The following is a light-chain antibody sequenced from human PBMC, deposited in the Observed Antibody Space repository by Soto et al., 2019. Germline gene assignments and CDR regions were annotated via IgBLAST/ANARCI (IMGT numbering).Light chain of an antibody. CDR2: GAS. CDR1: QSVSSN. Sequence: DIVMTQSPATLSVSPGDRATLSCRASQSVSSNLAWYQQKPGQAPRLLIYGASTRATGIPARFSGSGSGTEFTLTISSLQSEDFAAYYCQQYNNWPRTFGQGTKVEIK. CDR3: QQYNNWPRT. V-gene: IGKV3-15*01. J-gene: IGKJ1*01.